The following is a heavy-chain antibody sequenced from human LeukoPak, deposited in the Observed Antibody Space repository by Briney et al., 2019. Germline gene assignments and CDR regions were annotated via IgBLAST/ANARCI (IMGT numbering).Heavy chain of an antibody. V-gene: IGHV4-59*08. J-gene: IGHJ4*02. CDR2: IYYSGST. D-gene: IGHD3-3*01. CDR3: ARRRGDFWSDYYAFDY. Sequence: SETLSLTCTVSGGSISSYYWSWIRQPPGKGLEWIGYIYYSGSTNYNPSLTSRVTISLDTSKNQFSLKLSSVAAADTAVYYCARRRGDFWSDYYAFDYWGQGTLVTISS. CDR1: GGSISSYY.